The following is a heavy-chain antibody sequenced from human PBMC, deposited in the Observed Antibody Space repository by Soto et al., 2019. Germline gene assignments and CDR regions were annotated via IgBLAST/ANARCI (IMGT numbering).Heavy chain of an antibody. V-gene: IGHV1-3*01. CDR2: INAGNGNT. J-gene: IGHJ4*02. Sequence: GASVKVSCKASGYTFTSYAMHWVRQAPGQRLEWMGWINAGNGNTKYSQKFQGRVTITRDTSASTAYMELSSLRSEDTAVYYCARVYSGSYPFDYWGQGTLVTVSS. CDR3: ARVYSGSYPFDY. D-gene: IGHD1-26*01. CDR1: GYTFTSYA.